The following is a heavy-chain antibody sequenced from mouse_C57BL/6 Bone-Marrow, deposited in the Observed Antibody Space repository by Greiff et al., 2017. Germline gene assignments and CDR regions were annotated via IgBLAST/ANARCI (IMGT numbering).Heavy chain of an antibody. CDR2: IDPSDSYT. V-gene: IGHV1-59*01. D-gene: IGHD1-1*01. Sequence: QVQLQQPGAELVRPGTSVKLSCKASGYTFTSYWMHWVKQRPGQGLEWIGVIDPSDSYTNYNQKFKSKATLTVDKSSSTAYMPLSSLTSEDSAVYYCARSLYYGSGFSPCAYWGQGTLVTVSA. CDR1: GYTFTSYW. CDR3: ARSLYYGSGFSPCAY. J-gene: IGHJ3*01.